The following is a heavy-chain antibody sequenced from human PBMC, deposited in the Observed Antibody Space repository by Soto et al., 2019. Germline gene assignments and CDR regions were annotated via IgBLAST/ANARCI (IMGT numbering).Heavy chain of an antibody. V-gene: IGHV4-30-4*01. CDR2: IYYRAMP. CDR3: ARGSALLFYYFDF. CDR1: GGSISRGDYY. Sequence: PSETLSLTCNFSGGSISRGDYYWSWLRQPPGKGLEWIGYIYYRAMPYYNPSLKSRVSISVDTSKNQFSLTMTSVTAADTAVYYCARGSALLFYYFDFWGQGTPVTVS. D-gene: IGHD6-25*01. J-gene: IGHJ4*02.